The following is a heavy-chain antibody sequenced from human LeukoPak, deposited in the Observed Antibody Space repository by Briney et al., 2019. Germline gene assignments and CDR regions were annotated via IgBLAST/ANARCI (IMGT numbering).Heavy chain of an antibody. CDR3: ATARSLPGVILVTYFDY. D-gene: IGHD2/OR15-2a*01. V-gene: IGHV1-24*01. Sequence: ASVKVSCKVSGYALSEIAMRCVRQAPGKGLEWMGGFDPEDGETIYAQKFQGRIYMTEDTSTDTAYMELSRLTSEDTAVYYCATARSLPGVILVTYFDYWGQGTLVSVSS. CDR1: GYALSEIA. CDR2: FDPEDGET. J-gene: IGHJ4*02.